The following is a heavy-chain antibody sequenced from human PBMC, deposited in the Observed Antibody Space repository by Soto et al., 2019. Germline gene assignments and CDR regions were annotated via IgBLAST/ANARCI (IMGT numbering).Heavy chain of an antibody. J-gene: IGHJ4*02. CDR2: IIPILGIA. V-gene: IGHV1-69*04. CDR1: GGTFSSYT. CDR3: ARDGDSSSWSFDY. D-gene: IGHD6-13*01. Sequence: SVKVSCKASGGTFSSYTISWVRQAPGQGLEWMGRIIPILGIANYAQKFQGRVTITADKSTSTAYMELSSLRSEDTAVYYCARDGDSSSWSFDYWGQGTLVTVSS.